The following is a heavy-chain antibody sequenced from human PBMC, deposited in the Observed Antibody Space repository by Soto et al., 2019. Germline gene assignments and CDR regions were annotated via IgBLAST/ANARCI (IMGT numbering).Heavy chain of an antibody. V-gene: IGHV1-2*02. CDR1: GYTFTSYD. D-gene: IGHD1-26*01. CDR3: ARVGSGSLGAFDY. J-gene: IGHJ4*02. Sequence: QVQLVQSGAEVKRPGASVKVSCKASGYTFTSYDINWVRQATGQGLEWMGWINPNSGGTNYAQNFQGRVTMTRDTSISTAYMELSRLRSDDTAVYYCARVGSGSLGAFDYWGQGTLVTVSS. CDR2: INPNSGGT.